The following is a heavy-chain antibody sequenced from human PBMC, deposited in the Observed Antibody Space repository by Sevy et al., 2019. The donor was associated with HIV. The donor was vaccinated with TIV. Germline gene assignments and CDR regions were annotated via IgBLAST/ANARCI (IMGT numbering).Heavy chain of an antibody. J-gene: IGHJ5*01. CDR1: GFTFNTYS. V-gene: IGHV3-21*01. CDR3: ARDPGYGDWFDS. D-gene: IGHD4-17*01. CDR2: ISSDGNYI. Sequence: GGSLRLSCAGSGFTFNTYSLNWVRQAPGKGLEWVSSISSDGNYIFYANSLKGRFTISRDNMKNFLFLQMNRLRVEDTASYYCARDPGYGDWFDSWGQGTLVTVSS.